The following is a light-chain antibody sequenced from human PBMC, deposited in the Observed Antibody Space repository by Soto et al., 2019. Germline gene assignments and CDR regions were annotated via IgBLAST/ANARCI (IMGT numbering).Light chain of an antibody. J-gene: IGKJ1*01. Sequence: EVVMRQSPATLSVSPGETATLSCRASQSVINKLAWYQQRPGQAPRLLIYAADTRATGIPDRFSGSGSGREFTLTISSLQSEDFAVYYCQQYNNWPPWTFGQGTKVEVK. CDR3: QQYNNWPPWT. V-gene: IGKV3-15*01. CDR2: AAD. CDR1: QSVINK.